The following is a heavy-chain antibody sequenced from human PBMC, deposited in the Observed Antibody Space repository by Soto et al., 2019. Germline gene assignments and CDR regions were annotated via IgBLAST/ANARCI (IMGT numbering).Heavy chain of an antibody. CDR1: GYTFTGYY. CDR2: INPNSGGT. D-gene: IGHD3-3*01. Sequence: ASVKVSCKASGYTFTGYYMHWVRQAPGQGLEWMGWINPNSGGTNYAQKFQGWVTMTRDTSISTAYMELSRLRSDDTAVYYCARGGGVWGFHDDYFDYWGQGTLVTVSS. J-gene: IGHJ4*02. CDR3: ARGGGVWGFHDDYFDY. V-gene: IGHV1-2*04.